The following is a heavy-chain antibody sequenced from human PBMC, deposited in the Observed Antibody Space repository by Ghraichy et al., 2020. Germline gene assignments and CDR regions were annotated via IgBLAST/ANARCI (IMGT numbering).Heavy chain of an antibody. CDR1: GFRFSSYN. D-gene: IGHD3-10*01. CDR2: IGHTSQFM. CDR3: AVLRGSSWEDF. J-gene: IGHJ4*02. Sequence: GGSLRLSCVGSGFRFSSYNMNWVRQVPGKGLEWVASIGHTSQFMYYAESVKGRFTISRDNAKNSLYLQMNNLRTEDTAVYYCAVLRGSSWEDFWGQGTLVSVSS. V-gene: IGHV3-21*06.